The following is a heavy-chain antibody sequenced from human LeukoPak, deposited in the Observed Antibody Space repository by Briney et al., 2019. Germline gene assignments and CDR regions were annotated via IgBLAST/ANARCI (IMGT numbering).Heavy chain of an antibody. J-gene: IGHJ4*02. V-gene: IGHV3-23*01. CDR3: AKVMMEDTSYGPHGY. D-gene: IGHD2/OR15-2a*01. CDR1: GFTFSSYA. CDR2: ISGSGGST. Sequence: TGGSLRLSCAASGFTFSSYAMSWVRQAPGKGLEWVSAISGSGGSTYYADSVKGRFTISRDNSKNTLYLQMNSLRAEDTAVYYCAKVMMEDTSYGPHGYWGQGTLVTVSS.